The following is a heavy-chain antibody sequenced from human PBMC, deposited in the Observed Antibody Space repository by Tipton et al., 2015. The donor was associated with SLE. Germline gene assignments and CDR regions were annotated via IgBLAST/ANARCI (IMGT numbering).Heavy chain of an antibody. CDR3: ASGDCSSTSCYRAEYFQH. J-gene: IGHJ1*01. V-gene: IGHV1-69*05. Sequence: QLVQSGAEVKKPGSSVKVSCKAFGGTFSSYAISWVRQAPGQGLEWMGGIIPIFGTANYAQKFQGRVTITTDESTSTAYMELSSLRAEDTAVYYCASGDCSSTSCYRAEYFQHWGQGTLVTVSS. D-gene: IGHD2-2*01. CDR2: IIPIFGTA. CDR1: GGTFSSYA.